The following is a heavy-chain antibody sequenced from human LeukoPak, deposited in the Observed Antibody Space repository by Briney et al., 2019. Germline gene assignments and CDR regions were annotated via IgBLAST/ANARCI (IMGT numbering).Heavy chain of an antibody. V-gene: IGHV3-23*01. CDR2: ISGSGGST. CDR1: GFTFSSYA. J-gene: IGHJ4*02. CDR3: ARAYSDYLIGDY. Sequence: GGSLRLSCAASGFTFSSYAMSWVRQAPGKGLEWVSAISGSGGSTYYADSVKGRFTISRDNSKNTLYLQMNSLRAEDTAVYYCARAYSDYLIGDYWGQGTLVTVSS. D-gene: IGHD4-11*01.